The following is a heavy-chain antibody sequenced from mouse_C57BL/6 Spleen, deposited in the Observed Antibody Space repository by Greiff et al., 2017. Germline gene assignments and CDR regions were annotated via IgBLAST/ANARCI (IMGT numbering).Heavy chain of an antibody. V-gene: IGHV5-9-1*02. CDR3: TRANSLVLRYQAWFAY. CDR1: GFTFSSYA. J-gene: IGHJ3*01. D-gene: IGHD1-1*01. CDR2: ISSGGDYI. Sequence: EVKLVESGEGLVKPGGSLKLSCAASGFTFSSYAMSWVRQTPEKRLEWVAYISSGGDYIYYADTVKGRFTISRDNARNTLYLQMSSLKSEDTAMYYCTRANSLVLRYQAWFAYWGQGTLVTVSA.